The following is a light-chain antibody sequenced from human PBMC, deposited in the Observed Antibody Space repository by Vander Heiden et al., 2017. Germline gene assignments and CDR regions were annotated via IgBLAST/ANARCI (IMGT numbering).Light chain of an antibody. CDR1: QGISSW. J-gene: IGKJ4*01. V-gene: IGKV1-12*01. Sequence: IQLSQPPSSVSASVGDRATITCRASQGISSWSAWYQHKPGKAPKLLLYAASSWQSGIPSRFPGSGCGTDFTLTISSPQPEDFATYYSQQANSFPLTFGGGTKVEIK. CDR2: AAS. CDR3: QQANSFPLT.